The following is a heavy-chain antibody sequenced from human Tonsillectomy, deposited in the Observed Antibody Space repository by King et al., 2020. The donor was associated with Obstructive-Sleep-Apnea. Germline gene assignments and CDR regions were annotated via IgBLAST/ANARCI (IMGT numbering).Heavy chain of an antibody. J-gene: IGHJ5*02. CDR3: ARFPSGSYFSWFDP. CDR1: GGSIYRSSHY. V-gene: IGHV4-39*02. Sequence: LQLQESGPGLVKPSETLSLTCTVSGGSIYRSSHYWGWIRQPPGKRLECIGSFYYTGGTYYNPSLKSRATIAVDTSKNPFSLKLSSVSAADTAVYYCARFPSGSYFSWFDPWGQGVLVTVSS. D-gene: IGHD1-26*01. CDR2: FYYTGGT.